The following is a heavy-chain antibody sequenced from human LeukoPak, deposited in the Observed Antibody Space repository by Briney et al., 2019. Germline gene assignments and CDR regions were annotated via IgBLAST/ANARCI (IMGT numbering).Heavy chain of an antibody. J-gene: IGHJ4*02. CDR1: GGTFSSYA. V-gene: IGHV1-69*04. Sequence: SVKVSCKASGGTFSSYAISWGRQAPGQGLEWMGSIIPILGIANYAQKFQGRVTITAYKSTSTAYMELSSLRSEDTAVYYCARVDTAMVIDYWGQGTLVTVSS. D-gene: IGHD5-18*01. CDR3: ARVDTAMVIDY. CDR2: IIPILGIA.